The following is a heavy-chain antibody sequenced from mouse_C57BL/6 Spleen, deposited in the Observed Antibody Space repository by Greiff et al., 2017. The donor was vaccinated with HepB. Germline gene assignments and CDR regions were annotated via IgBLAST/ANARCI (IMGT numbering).Heavy chain of an antibody. CDR1: GYTFTSYT. Sequence: VKLVESGAELARPGASVKMSCKASGYTFTSYTMHWVKQRPGQGLEWIGYINPSSGYTKYNQKFKDKATLTADKSSSTAYMQRSSLTSEDSAVYYCARDNYVYYAMDYWGQGTSVTVSS. CDR2: INPSSGYT. D-gene: IGHD1-3*01. V-gene: IGHV1-4*01. CDR3: ARDNYVYYAMDY. J-gene: IGHJ4*01.